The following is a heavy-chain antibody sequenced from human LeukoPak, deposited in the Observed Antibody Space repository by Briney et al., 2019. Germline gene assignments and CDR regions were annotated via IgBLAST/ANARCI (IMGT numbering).Heavy chain of an antibody. J-gene: IGHJ4*02. CDR1: GGSISSSSYY. D-gene: IGHD3-22*01. CDR2: IYYSGST. V-gene: IGHV4-39*07. Sequence: PSETLSLTCTVSGGSISSSSYYWGWIRQPPGKGLEWIGSIYYSGSTYYNPSLKSRVTISVDTSKNQFSLKLSSVTAADTAVYYCERSQNSGYSHEFDYWGQGTLVTVSS. CDR3: ERSQNSGYSHEFDY.